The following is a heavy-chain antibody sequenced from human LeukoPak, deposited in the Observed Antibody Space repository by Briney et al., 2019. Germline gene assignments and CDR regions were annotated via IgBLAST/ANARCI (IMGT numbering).Heavy chain of an antibody. J-gene: IGHJ6*02. D-gene: IGHD3-9*01. Sequence: KPGGSLRLSCAASGFTFSDYNMNWVRQAPGKGLEWVSYITNRGSTIHYADSVKGRFTISRDNAKNSLYLQMNSLRAEDTAVYYCARSIGLTGGGVDVWGQGTTVTVSS. CDR3: ARSIGLTGGGVDV. CDR2: ITNRGSTI. V-gene: IGHV3-11*01. CDR1: GFTFSDYN.